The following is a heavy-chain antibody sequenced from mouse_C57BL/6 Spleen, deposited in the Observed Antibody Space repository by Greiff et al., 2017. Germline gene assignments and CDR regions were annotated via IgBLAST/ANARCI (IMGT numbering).Heavy chain of an antibody. CDR2: ISSGGDYI. V-gene: IGHV5-9-1*02. CDR1: GFTFSSYA. D-gene: IGHD1-1*01. J-gene: IGHJ4*01. Sequence: EVKLVESGEGLVKPGGSLKLSCAASGFTFSSYAMSWVRQTPEKRLEWVAYISSGGDYIYYADTVKGRFTISRDNAGNTRYLKMSSLKSEDTAMYYCTRDPTYYYGSSDESYAMDYWGQGTSVTVSS. CDR3: TRDPTYYYGSSDESYAMDY.